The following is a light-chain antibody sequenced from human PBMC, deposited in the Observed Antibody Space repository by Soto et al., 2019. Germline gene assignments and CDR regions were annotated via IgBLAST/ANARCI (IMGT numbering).Light chain of an antibody. V-gene: IGKV3-11*01. CDR3: QQRSNWPT. CDR2: DAS. CDR1: QSVSSY. J-gene: IGKJ1*01. Sequence: EIVMTPSPGTLSVSPGERANLSCRASQSVSSYLAWYQQKPGQAPRLLIYDASNRATGIPARFSGSGSGTDFTLTISSLEPEDFAVYYCQQRSNWPTFGQGTKVDIK.